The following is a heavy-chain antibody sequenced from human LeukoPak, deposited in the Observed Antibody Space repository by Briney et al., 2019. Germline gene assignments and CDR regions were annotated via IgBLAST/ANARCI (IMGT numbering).Heavy chain of an antibody. J-gene: IGHJ4*02. CDR1: GFTFSTYW. Sequence: GGSLRLSCAASGFTFSTYWMHWVRQVPGKGLIWVSRIHNDGSSTTYADSVKGRFTISRDNAKNTLYLQMNSLRGDDTAVYYCARGGYYDFWSGHSNFDHWGQGTLVTVSS. CDR2: IHNDGSST. D-gene: IGHD3-3*01. CDR3: ARGGYYDFWSGHSNFDH. V-gene: IGHV3-74*01.